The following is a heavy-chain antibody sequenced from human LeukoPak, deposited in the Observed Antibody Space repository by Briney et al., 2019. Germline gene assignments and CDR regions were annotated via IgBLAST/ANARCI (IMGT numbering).Heavy chain of an antibody. CDR1: GFIVSSNY. CDR2: IYSGGST. V-gene: IGHV3-53*01. Sequence: GGSLRLSCAASGFIVSSNYMSWVRQAPGKGLEWVSVIYSGGSTYYADSVKGRFTISRDNSKNTLYLQMNSLRAEDTAVYYCAKSFRTPAAGTDYWGQGTLVTVSS. J-gene: IGHJ4*02. D-gene: IGHD6-13*01. CDR3: AKSFRTPAAGTDY.